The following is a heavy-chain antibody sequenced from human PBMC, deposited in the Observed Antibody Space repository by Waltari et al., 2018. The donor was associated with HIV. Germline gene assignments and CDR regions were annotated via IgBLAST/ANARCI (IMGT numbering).Heavy chain of an antibody. Sequence: QVQLQESGPGLVKPSETLSLTCTVSVASISTYSWTWIRQPPGKGLEWIGYIHHTGSTNYNPSRKSRVTISVDTSKNQFSLNLNSVTAADTAVYYCAREPYNSAWGDAFDVWGQGTVVTVSS. J-gene: IGHJ3*01. CDR1: VASISTYS. CDR2: IHHTGST. V-gene: IGHV4-59*01. D-gene: IGHD6-19*01. CDR3: AREPYNSAWGDAFDV.